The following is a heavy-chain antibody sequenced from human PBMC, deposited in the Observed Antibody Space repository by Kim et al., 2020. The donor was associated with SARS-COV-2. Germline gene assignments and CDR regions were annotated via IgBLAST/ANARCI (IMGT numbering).Heavy chain of an antibody. J-gene: IGHJ3*02. V-gene: IGHV3-73*01. CDR2: IRSKANSYAT. Sequence: GGSLRLSCAASGFTLSGSTVHLVRQASGKGLEWVGRIRSKANSYATAYAASVKNRFTISRDDSKNTAYLQMNSLKTEDTAVYYCARVNPIAGGWYDAFDIWGQGTMVTVSS. D-gene: IGHD6-19*01. CDR1: GFTLSGST. CDR3: ARVNPIAGGWYDAFDI.